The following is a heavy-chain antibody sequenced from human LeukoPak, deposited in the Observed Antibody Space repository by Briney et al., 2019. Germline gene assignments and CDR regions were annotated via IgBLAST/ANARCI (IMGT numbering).Heavy chain of an antibody. CDR2: ISGSGGST. CDR3: AKDLGVIVASKPDY. D-gene: IGHD5-12*01. Sequence: PGGSLRLSCAASGFTFSSYAMNWVRQAPGKGLEWVSAISGSGGSTYYADSVKGRFTISRDNSKNTLYLQMNSLRAEDTAIYYCAKDLGVIVASKPDYWGQGTLVTVSS. V-gene: IGHV3-23*01. J-gene: IGHJ4*02. CDR1: GFTFSSYA.